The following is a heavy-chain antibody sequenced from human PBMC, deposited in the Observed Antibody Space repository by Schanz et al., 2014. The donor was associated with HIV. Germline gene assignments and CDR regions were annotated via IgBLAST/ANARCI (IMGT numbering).Heavy chain of an antibody. J-gene: IGHJ4*02. Sequence: QVQLVQSGAEVKKPGSSVKVSCKASGGTFSSYGISWVRQAPGQGLEWMGGFAPMLGIPNYTQHFQGRVTLTADKSTSTVYMELRSLRSEDTAIYYCSTAGGSGARRYSGVFEDWGQGTLVSVS. CDR1: GGTFSSYG. D-gene: IGHD3-9*01. V-gene: IGHV1-69*09. CDR2: FAPMLGIP. CDR3: STAGGSGARRYSGVFED.